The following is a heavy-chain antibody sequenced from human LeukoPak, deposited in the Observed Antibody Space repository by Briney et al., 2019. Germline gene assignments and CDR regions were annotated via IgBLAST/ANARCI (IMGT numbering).Heavy chain of an antibody. CDR3: ARDGSSWSNWLDP. CDR2: IKSDGSST. CDR1: GFTLCSYW. J-gene: IGHJ5*02. V-gene: IGHV3-74*01. D-gene: IGHD6-13*01. Sequence: PGGSLRLSCAASGFTLCSYWMHWGRQAPGKGLVWVSRIKSDGSSTSYADSVKGRFTISRDNVNNTLYLQMNSLRAEDTAVYYCARDGSSWSNWLDPWGQGTLVTVSS.